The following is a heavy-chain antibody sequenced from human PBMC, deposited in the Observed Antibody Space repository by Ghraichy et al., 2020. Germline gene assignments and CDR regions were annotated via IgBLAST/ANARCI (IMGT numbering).Heavy chain of an antibody. CDR3: ARAARSYYDSSGYYFVPGAGVDY. CDR1: GFTFSSYS. V-gene: IGHV3-21*01. CDR2: ISSSSSYI. D-gene: IGHD3-22*01. Sequence: GGSLRLSCAASGFTFSSYSMNWVRRAPGKGLEWVSSISSSSSYIYYADSVKGRFTISRDNAKNSLYLQMNSLRAEDTAVYYCARAARSYYDSSGYYFVPGAGVDYWGQGTLVTVSS. J-gene: IGHJ4*02.